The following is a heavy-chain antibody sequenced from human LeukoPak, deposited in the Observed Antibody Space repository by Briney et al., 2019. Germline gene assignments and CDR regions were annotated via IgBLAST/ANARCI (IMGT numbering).Heavy chain of an antibody. CDR3: ANWQSGSRVFFDY. V-gene: IGHV3-48*03. J-gene: IGHJ4*01. CDR1: GFTFSSYE. Sequence: GGSLRLSRAASGFTFSSYEMNWVRQAPGKGLEWVSYISSRGTTVYNADSVKGRFTISRDNAQNSLYLQMNSLRAEDTAVYYCANWQSGSRVFFDYWGHGTLVTVSS. CDR2: ISSRGTTV. D-gene: IGHD1-26*01.